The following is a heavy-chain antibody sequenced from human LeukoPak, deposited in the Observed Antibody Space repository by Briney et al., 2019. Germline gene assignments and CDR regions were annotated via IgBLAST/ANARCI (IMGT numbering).Heavy chain of an antibody. Sequence: SETLSLTCTVSGGSISSSRYWWGWIRQPPGKGPEWIGSIYYSDLTYYNPSLESRVTMSLDTSKNQFSLRLSSVTAADTAVYYCARVYRLADPSRDYFGYWGPGTLVTVSS. V-gene: IGHV4-39*07. CDR3: ARVYRLADPSRDYFGY. J-gene: IGHJ4*02. CDR1: GGSISSSRYW. CDR2: IYYSDLT. D-gene: IGHD3-9*01.